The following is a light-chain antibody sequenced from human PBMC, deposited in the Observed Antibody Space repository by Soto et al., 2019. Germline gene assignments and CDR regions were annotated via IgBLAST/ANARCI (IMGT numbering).Light chain of an antibody. J-gene: IGKJ1*01. CDR1: QSISRS. V-gene: IGKV3-11*01. CDR2: DAS. Sequence: EIVLTQSPATLSLSPGDRATLSCRASQSISRSLAWYQQKPGQSPSLLIYDASKRATGIPASISGSRSGTNFTLTISTLEPEDFAVYYCQQRSDRPPGPFGQGTKVEIK. CDR3: QQRSDRPPGP.